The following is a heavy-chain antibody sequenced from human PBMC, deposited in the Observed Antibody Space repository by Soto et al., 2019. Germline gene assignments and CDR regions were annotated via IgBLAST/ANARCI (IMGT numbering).Heavy chain of an antibody. V-gene: IGHV4-59*08. CDR1: GGSITNNY. D-gene: IGHD1-1*01. Sequence: SETLSLTCTVSGGSITNNYWSWIRQSPGKGLEWIGCSYYSGSTSYNPSLRSRVTMSIDTSKTQFSLRLRSVTAADTAVYYCARRQNWNNLFDTWGQGTLVTVS. J-gene: IGHJ5*02. CDR2: SYYSGST. CDR3: ARRQNWNNLFDT.